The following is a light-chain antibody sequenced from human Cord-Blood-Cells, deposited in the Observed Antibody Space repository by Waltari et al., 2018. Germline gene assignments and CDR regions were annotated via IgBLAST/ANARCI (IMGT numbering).Light chain of an antibody. CDR1: QSVSSSY. Sequence: EIVLTQSPGTLSLSPGERATLPCRASQSVSSSYLAWYPQKPGQAPRLLIYGASSRATGIPDRFSGSGSGTDFTLTISRLEPEDFAVYYCQQYGSSPPITCGQGTRLEIK. J-gene: IGKJ5*01. CDR2: GAS. V-gene: IGKV3-20*01. CDR3: QQYGSSPPIT.